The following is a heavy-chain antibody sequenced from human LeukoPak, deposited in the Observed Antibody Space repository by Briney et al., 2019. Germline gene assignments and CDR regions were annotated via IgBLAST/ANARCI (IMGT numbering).Heavy chain of an antibody. J-gene: IGHJ4*02. Sequence: GESLKISCKGSGYSFTSYWIGWVRQMPGKGLEWMGIIYPGDSDTRYSPSFQGEVARSANKTTSTAYLQWRSMKASDTDMYYCARVSGYDSLVDYWGQGTLVTVSS. D-gene: IGHD5-12*01. CDR1: GYSFTSYW. V-gene: IGHV5-51*01. CDR2: IYPGDSDT. CDR3: ARVSGYDSLVDY.